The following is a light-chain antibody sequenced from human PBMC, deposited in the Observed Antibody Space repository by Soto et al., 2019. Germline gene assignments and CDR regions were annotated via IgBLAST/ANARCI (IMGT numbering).Light chain of an antibody. Sequence: EIVLTQSPGTLSLSPGERATLPCRASQSASNNYLAWYQQKPGQAPRLLIYGASTRATGIPARFSGSGSGTEFTLIISSLQSEDSAVYYCQQYNSWLWTFGQGTKVDIK. CDR3: QQYNSWLWT. V-gene: IGKV3-15*01. CDR1: QSASNN. CDR2: GAS. J-gene: IGKJ1*01.